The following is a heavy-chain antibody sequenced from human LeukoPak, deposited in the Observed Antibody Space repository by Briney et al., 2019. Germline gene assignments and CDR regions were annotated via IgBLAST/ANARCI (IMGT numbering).Heavy chain of an antibody. CDR3: ARYSSGWYPLDY. CDR1: GYTFTSYD. V-gene: IGHV1-8*01. CDR2: MNPNSGNT. J-gene: IGHJ4*02. Sequence: ASVKVSCKASGYTFTSYDINWVRQATGQGLEWMGWMNPNSGNTGYAQKLQGRVTMTTDTSTSTAYMELRSLRSDDTAVYYCARYSSGWYPLDYWGQGTLVTVSS. D-gene: IGHD6-19*01.